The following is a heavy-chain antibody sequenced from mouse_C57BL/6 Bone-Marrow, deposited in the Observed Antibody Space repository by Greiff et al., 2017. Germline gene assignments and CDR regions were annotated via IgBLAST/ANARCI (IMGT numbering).Heavy chain of an antibody. CDR1: GYTFTSYW. CDR2: INPSSGYT. V-gene: IGHV1-7*01. CDR3: ANFNDGYYGAE. Sequence: VQLQESGAELAKPGASVKLSCKASGYTFTSYWMHWVKQRPGQGLEWIGYINPSSGYTKSTQKFQDKATLTADKSSSTAYMQLTSLPYEASAVYYGANFNDGYYGAERGQGTLVTVSA. J-gene: IGHJ3*01. D-gene: IGHD2-3*01.